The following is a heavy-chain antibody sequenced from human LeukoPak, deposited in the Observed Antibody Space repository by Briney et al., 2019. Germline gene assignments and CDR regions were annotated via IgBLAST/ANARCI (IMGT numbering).Heavy chain of an antibody. D-gene: IGHD3-16*02. Sequence: PGGSLRLSCAASGFTFSSYSMNWVRQAPGKGLEWVSSISSSSSYIYYADSVKGRFTISRDNAKNSLYLQMNGLRAEDTAVYYCARDLGYDYVWGSYRYKPSYFDYWGQGTLVTVSP. CDR2: ISSSSSYI. CDR3: ARDLGYDYVWGSYRYKPSYFDY. V-gene: IGHV3-21*01. J-gene: IGHJ4*02. CDR1: GFTFSSYS.